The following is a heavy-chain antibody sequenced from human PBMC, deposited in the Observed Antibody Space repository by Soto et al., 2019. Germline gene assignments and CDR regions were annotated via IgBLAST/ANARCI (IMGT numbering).Heavy chain of an antibody. Sequence: PGGSLRLSCAASGFTFSSYAMSWVRQAPGKGLEWVSAISGSGGSTYYADSVKGRFTISRDNSKNTLYLQMNSLRAEDTAVYYCAKPLYCSGGSCSSWFDPWGQGTLVTVSS. V-gene: IGHV3-23*01. J-gene: IGHJ5*02. D-gene: IGHD2-15*01. CDR3: AKPLYCSGGSCSSWFDP. CDR2: ISGSGGST. CDR1: GFTFSSYA.